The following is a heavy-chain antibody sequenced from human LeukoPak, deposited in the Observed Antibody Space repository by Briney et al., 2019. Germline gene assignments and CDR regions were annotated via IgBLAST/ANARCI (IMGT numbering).Heavy chain of an antibody. CDR2: INPDSGGT. Sequence: ASVKVSCKASGYTFTGYYMHWVRQAPGQGLEWMGWINPDSGGTNYAQKFQGRVTITRNTSISTAYMELSSLRSEDTAVYYCARPNTRTYGDDAFDIWGQGTMVTVSS. V-gene: IGHV1-2*02. J-gene: IGHJ3*02. CDR3: ARPNTRTYGDDAFDI. D-gene: IGHD3-16*01. CDR1: GYTFTGYY.